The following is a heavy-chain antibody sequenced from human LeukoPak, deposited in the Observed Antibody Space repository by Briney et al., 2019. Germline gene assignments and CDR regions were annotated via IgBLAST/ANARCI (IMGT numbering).Heavy chain of an antibody. CDR3: ARDPAAASRGFGMDV. V-gene: IGHV3-33*01. Sequence: PGGFLRLSCAASGFIFSSYGMHWVRQAPGKGLEWVAVIWFDGSIKYYADSVKGRFTFSRDNSKNTLSLQMNSLRADDTAVYYCARDPAAASRGFGMDVWGQGTTVTVSS. CDR1: GFIFSSYG. J-gene: IGHJ6*02. D-gene: IGHD2-15*01. CDR2: IWFDGSIK.